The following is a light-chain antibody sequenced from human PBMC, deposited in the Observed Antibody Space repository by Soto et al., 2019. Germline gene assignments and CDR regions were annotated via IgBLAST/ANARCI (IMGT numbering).Light chain of an antibody. V-gene: IGKV1-5*01. Sequence: DIQLTQSPSTLSAPVGAIVTIACRASQSISKWLAWYQQKPGKAPKVLIWDASRLNSGVPSRFSGSGSGTEVTHSVSSLQPDDFATQYCQQYNGYSTWTFGQGTKVEVK. J-gene: IGKJ1*01. CDR1: QSISKW. CDR2: DAS. CDR3: QQYNGYSTWT.